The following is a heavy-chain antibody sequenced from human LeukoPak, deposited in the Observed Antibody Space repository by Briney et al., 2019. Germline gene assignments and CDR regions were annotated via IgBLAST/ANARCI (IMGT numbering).Heavy chain of an antibody. D-gene: IGHD3-3*01. Sequence: PGGSLRLPCAASGFTFDDYAMHWVRQAPGKGLVWVSRINSDGSSTSYADSVKGRFTISRDNAKNTLYLQMNSLRAEDTAVYYCAREPFKTDYDFWSGYYWFDYWGQGTLVTVSS. CDR3: AREPFKTDYDFWSGYYWFDY. CDR1: GFTFDDYA. V-gene: IGHV3-74*01. CDR2: INSDGSST. J-gene: IGHJ4*02.